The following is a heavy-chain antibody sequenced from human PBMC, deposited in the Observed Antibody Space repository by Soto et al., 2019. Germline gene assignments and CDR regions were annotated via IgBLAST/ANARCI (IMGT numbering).Heavy chain of an antibody. Sequence: QVQLVQSGAEVKKPGSSLKVSCKVFGETLNSNPIGWVRQAPGQGLEWVGGIVPLSDRTNYAEELQGRVTVTEDGYTSTVYRELSNLKSDDTAVYYCARKSGRECHSGGGCFSLDVWGQGRLIPVSS. CDR3: ARKSGRECHSGGGCFSLDV. D-gene: IGHD2-15*01. CDR2: IVPLSDRT. V-gene: IGHV1-69*01. J-gene: IGHJ4*02. CDR1: GETLNSNP.